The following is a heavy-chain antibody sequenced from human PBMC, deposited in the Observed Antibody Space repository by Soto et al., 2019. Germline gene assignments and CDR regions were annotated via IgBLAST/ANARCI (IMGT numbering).Heavy chain of an antibody. CDR2: IDPSDSQT. D-gene: IGHD3-10*01. CDR3: ARLPRGYYGMDV. J-gene: IGHJ6*02. CDR1: GYSFAGYW. Sequence: GESLKISCKGSGYSFAGYWITWVRQKPGKGLEWMGRIDPSDSQTYYSPSFRGHVTISVTKSITTVFLQWSSLRASDTAMYYCARLPRGYYGMDVWGQGTTVTVSS. V-gene: IGHV5-10-1*01.